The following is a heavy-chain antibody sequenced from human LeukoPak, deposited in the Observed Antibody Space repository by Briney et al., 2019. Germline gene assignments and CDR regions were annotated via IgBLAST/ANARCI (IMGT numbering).Heavy chain of an antibody. V-gene: IGHV3-9*03. CDR1: GFTFDDYA. Sequence: PGGSLRLSCAASGFTFDDYAMHWVRQAPGKGLEWVSGISWNSGSIGYADSVKGRFTISRDNAKNSLYLQMNSLRAEDMALYYCAKKRGEGVGGGGSDYWGQGTLVTVSS. J-gene: IGHJ4*02. D-gene: IGHD3-16*01. CDR2: ISWNSGSI. CDR3: AKKRGEGVGGGGSDY.